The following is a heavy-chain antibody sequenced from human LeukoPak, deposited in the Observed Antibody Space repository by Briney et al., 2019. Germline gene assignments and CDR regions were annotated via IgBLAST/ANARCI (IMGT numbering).Heavy chain of an antibody. D-gene: IGHD3-10*01. Sequence: GGSLRLSCATSGFTFSSYAMHWVRQAPGKGLEWVAVISYDGSNKYYADSVKGRFTISRDNSKNTLYLQMNSLRAEDTAVYYCAKVLSYGSGSYDFDYWGQGTLVTVSS. CDR1: GFTFSSYA. CDR3: AKVLSYGSGSYDFDY. CDR2: ISYDGSNK. V-gene: IGHV3-30*04. J-gene: IGHJ4*02.